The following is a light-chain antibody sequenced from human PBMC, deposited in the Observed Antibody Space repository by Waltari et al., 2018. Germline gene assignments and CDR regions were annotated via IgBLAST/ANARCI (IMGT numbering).Light chain of an antibody. J-gene: IGLJ1*01. V-gene: IGLV1-44*01. CDR3: AAWDDSLNGLYV. CDR2: RNN. Sequence: QSVLTQPPSASGTPGQRVPISCSGSRSHTRRHTVNWSQQLPGTAPKLPIDRNNQRPSGVPDRFSGSKSGTAASLAISGLQSEDEADYYCAAWDDSLNGLYVFGTGTKVTVL. CDR1: RSHTRRHT.